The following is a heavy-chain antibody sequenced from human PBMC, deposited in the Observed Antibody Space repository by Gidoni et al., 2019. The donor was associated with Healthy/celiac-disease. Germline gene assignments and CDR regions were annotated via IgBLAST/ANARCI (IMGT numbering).Heavy chain of an antibody. V-gene: IGHV3-21*01. CDR2: ISSCSSYI. D-gene: IGHD1-1*01. CDR3: SGDLERPDFDY. J-gene: IGHJ4*02. CDR1: GFTFSSSS. Sequence: EVQLVESGGGLVKPGGSLRLSCAASGFTFSSSSMTRVRQAPWKGLEWVSSISSCSSYIYYADSVKGRFTLSRDNAKNSLYLQMNSLRAEDTAVYYCSGDLERPDFDYWGQGTLVTVFS.